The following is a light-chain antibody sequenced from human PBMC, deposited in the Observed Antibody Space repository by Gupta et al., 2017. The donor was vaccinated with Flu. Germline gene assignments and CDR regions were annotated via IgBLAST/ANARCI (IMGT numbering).Light chain of an antibody. CDR3: SSYTSSSTKV. CDR2: EVS. CDR1: SSDVGGYNY. V-gene: IGLV2-14*01. Sequence: QSALTQTASVSGSAGQSIIISCTGTSSDVGGYNYVSWYQQHPGKAPKLMIYEVSNRPSGVSNRFSGSKSGTTASLTISGLQAEDEADYYCSSYTSSSTKVFGGGTKLTVL. J-gene: IGLJ2*01.